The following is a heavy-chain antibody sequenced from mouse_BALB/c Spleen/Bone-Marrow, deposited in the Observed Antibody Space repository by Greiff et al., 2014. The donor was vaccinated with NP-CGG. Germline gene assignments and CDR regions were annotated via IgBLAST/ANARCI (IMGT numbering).Heavy chain of an antibody. J-gene: IGHJ4*01. CDR2: IDPANGNT. CDR3: ARYYYYAMDY. V-gene: IGHV14-3*02. Sequence: EVQLQQSGAELVKPGASVKLSCTASGFNIKDTYMHWVKQRPEQGLEWIGRIDPANGNTKYDPKFQGKATITADTSSNTAHLQLSSLTSEDSAVYYCARYYYYAMDYWGQGTSVTVSS. CDR1: GFNIKDTY.